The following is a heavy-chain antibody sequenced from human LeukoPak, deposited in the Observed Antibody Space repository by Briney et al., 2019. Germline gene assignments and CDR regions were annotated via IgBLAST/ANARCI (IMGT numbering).Heavy chain of an antibody. V-gene: IGHV3-23*01. CDR3: TKGTIWLPFDY. CDR1: GFTFSSYA. J-gene: IGHJ4*02. CDR2: ISDSGGGT. Sequence: GGSLRLSCAASGFTFSSYAMGWLRQAPGKGLEWVSGISDSGGGTFYADSVKGRFTISRDNSKNTVYLQMNTLRAEDTAVYYCTKGTIWLPFDYWGQGTLVTVSS. D-gene: IGHD5-18*01.